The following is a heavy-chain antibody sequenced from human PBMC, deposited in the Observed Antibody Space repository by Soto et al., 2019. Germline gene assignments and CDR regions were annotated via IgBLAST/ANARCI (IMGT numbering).Heavy chain of an antibody. Sequence: SETLSLTCTVSGGSISSYYWSWIRQPPGKGLEWIGYIYYSGSTNYNPSLKSRVTISVXXXXXXFXLXLSXXTAADTAVYYCARGTIRNWFDPWGQGTLVTVSS. CDR1: GGSISSYY. V-gene: IGHV4-59*01. CDR2: IYYSGST. CDR3: ARGTIRNWFDP. D-gene: IGHD3-3*02. J-gene: IGHJ5*02.